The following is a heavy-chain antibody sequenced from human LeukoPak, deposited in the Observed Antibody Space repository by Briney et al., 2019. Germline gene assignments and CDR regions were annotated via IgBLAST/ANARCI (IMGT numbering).Heavy chain of an antibody. CDR1: VYTFINHA. V-gene: IGHV1-3*04. D-gene: IGHD2-21*01. CDR3: ARRLGRSFDY. Sequence: GASVKVSCKASVYTFINHAIHWVRQAPGQRLEWMGWINIGNGNTKYSQNFQGRITITRDTSATTAYMDLSSLRSEDTAVYYCARRLGRSFDYWGQGTLVTVSS. CDR2: INIGNGNT. J-gene: IGHJ4*02.